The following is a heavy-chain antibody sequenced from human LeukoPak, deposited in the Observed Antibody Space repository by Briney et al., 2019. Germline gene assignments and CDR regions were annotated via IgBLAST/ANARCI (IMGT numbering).Heavy chain of an antibody. D-gene: IGHD4-17*01. J-gene: IGHJ4*02. Sequence: GGSLRLSCAASGFTFSNYWMHWVRQGPGKGLVWVSRINSDGSSTTSADSVKGRFTISRDNAKNTLCLQMNSLRAEDTAVYYCAKGGATVIDYWGQGTLVTVSS. CDR2: INSDGSST. CDR3: AKGGATVIDY. V-gene: IGHV3-74*01. CDR1: GFTFSNYW.